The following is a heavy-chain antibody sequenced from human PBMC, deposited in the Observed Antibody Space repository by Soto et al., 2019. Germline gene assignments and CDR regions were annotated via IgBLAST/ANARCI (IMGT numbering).Heavy chain of an antibody. V-gene: IGHV4-30-4*08. CDR3: ARAYRINGWSDYFFDC. J-gene: IGHJ4*02. CDR2: IYYTGFT. CDR1: GDSLSGGDYY. D-gene: IGHD6-19*01. Sequence: QVLLQESGPGLVKSSQTLSLTCTVSGDSLSGGDYYWSWIRQPPGKGLEWIGDIYYTGFTFYNPSLKSRLTISLDSSKNQFSLRLNSVTAADTAVYFCARAYRINGWSDYFFDCWGQGTLVTVSS.